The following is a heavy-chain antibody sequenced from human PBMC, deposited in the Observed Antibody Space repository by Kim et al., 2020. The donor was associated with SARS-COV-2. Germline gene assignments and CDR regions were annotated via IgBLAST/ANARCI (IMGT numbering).Heavy chain of an antibody. CDR3: ARQMCSGCTCYVFDY. V-gene: IGHV4-39*01. Sequence: SETLSLTCTVSGGSISSSTYYWGWIRQPPGKGLEWIGSIYYSGSTYYNPSLKSRVTISVDTSKNQFSLKLSSVTAADTAVYYCARQMCSGCTCYVFDYWGQGTLVTVSS. D-gene: IGHD2-15*01. CDR1: GGSISSSTYY. J-gene: IGHJ4*02. CDR2: IYYSGST.